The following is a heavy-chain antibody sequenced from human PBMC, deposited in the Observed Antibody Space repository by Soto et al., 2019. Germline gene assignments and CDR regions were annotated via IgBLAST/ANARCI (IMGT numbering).Heavy chain of an antibody. V-gene: IGHV3-21*01. CDR1: GFTFSAST. D-gene: IGHD2-15*01. J-gene: IGHJ6*03. Sequence: EVQLVESGGGLVKPGGSLRLSCAASGFTFSASTMTWVRQAPGKGLEWVASIGSGSTNIYYADSVKGRFTVSRDNAKNSLYLQMNSLRGEDTAVYFCARPLYCSGDRCFSMGYFYYYLDVWGKGTTVTVSS. CDR3: ARPLYCSGDRCFSMGYFYYYLDV. CDR2: IGSGSTNI.